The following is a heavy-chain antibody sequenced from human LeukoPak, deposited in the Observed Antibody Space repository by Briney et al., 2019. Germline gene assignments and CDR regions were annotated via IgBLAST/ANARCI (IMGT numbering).Heavy chain of an antibody. V-gene: IGHV3-21*01. D-gene: IGHD4-23*01. CDR2: ISSSSSYI. J-gene: IGHJ4*02. CDR1: GFTFSSYS. Sequence: GGSPRLSCAASGFTFSSYSMNWVRQAPGKGLEWVSSISSSSSYIYYADSVKGRFTISRDNAKNSLYLQMNSLRAEDTAVYYCARGHFGYGGNLDYWGQGTLVTVSS. CDR3: ARGHFGYGGNLDY.